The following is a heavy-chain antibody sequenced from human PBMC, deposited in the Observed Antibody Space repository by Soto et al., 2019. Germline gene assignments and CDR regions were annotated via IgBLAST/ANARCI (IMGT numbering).Heavy chain of an antibody. CDR3: VRGVAVDGKRFDP. V-gene: IGHV4-59*02. D-gene: IGHD6-19*01. CDR2: IYYGGSG. CDR1: GGSVRSHY. Sequence: PLVLLSHTNTVSGGSVRSHYGTWIRKPPGKGLEWIGYIYYGGSGSYNPSLKSRVSISIDTSRNQFSLKLNSVTAADTAIYYCVRGVAVDGKRFDPWGQGTLVTVSS. J-gene: IGHJ5*02.